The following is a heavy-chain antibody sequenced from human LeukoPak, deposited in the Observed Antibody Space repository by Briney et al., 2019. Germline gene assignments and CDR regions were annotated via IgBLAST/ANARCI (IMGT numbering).Heavy chain of an antibody. CDR1: GFTFTSYG. Sequence: GGTLRLSCAASGFTFTSYGMSWVRQAPGKGLEWVSGISGSGGSTYYADSVKGRFTISRDNSKNTLYLQMNSLRAEDTAVYYCAKGEGYYYGSGSPTYYMDVWGKGTTVTISS. V-gene: IGHV3-23*01. CDR2: ISGSGGST. CDR3: AKGEGYYYGSGSPTYYMDV. D-gene: IGHD3-10*01. J-gene: IGHJ6*03.